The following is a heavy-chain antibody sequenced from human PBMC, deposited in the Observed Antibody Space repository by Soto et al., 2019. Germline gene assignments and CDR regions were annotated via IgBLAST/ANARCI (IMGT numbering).Heavy chain of an antibody. J-gene: IGHJ3*02. D-gene: IGHD3-10*01. V-gene: IGHV1-69*06. CDR2: TIPVFNTA. Sequence: QVQREQSGAEVKKPGSSVKISCKASGGTLSDHGVSWLRQAPGQGREWVGGTIPVFNTAKYAQKFQGRVTIAADKSTNIAYMELGSLRSDDTAFYYCARGVYGSGNYYTGPSAFDIWGQGTRVIVSS. CDR3: ARGVYGSGNYYTGPSAFDI. CDR1: GGTLSDHG.